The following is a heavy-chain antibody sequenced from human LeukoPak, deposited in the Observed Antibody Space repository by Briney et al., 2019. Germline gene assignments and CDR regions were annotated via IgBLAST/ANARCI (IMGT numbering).Heavy chain of an antibody. CDR2: INHSGST. Sequence: PSETLSLTCAVYGGSFSGYYWSWIRQPPGKGLEWIGEINHSGSTNYNPSLKSRVTISVDTSKNQFSLKLSSVTAADTAVYYCARASYHYGSGSYRSNWFDPWGQGTLVTVSS. J-gene: IGHJ5*02. V-gene: IGHV4-34*01. D-gene: IGHD3-10*01. CDR3: ARASYHYGSGSYRSNWFDP. CDR1: GGSFSGYY.